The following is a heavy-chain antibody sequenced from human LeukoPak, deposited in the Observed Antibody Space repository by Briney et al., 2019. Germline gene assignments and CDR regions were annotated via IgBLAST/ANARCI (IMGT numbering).Heavy chain of an antibody. J-gene: IGHJ4*02. CDR1: GDSISSSSYY. CDR2: INHSGST. Sequence: SETLSLTCTVSGDSISSSSYYWGWIRQPPGKGLEHIGSINHSGSTYYNPSLKSRVTISVDTSKNQFSLKLSSVTAADTAVYYCAREPSSGYYIPSFDYWGQGTLVTVSS. D-gene: IGHD3-22*01. CDR3: AREPSSGYYIPSFDY. V-gene: IGHV4-39*07.